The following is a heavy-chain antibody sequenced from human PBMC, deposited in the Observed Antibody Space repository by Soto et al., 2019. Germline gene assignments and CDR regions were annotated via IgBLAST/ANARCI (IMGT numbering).Heavy chain of an antibody. CDR2: IYPTGDST. CDR3: AREPPTSGLFDY. V-gene: IGHV1-46*01. D-gene: IGHD6-19*01. Sequence: ASVKVSRKASGYTFTSYSMHCVRQAPGQGLEWVGVIYPTGDSTSYAQTFQGRVTMTRDTSTSTLYMELNSLRSEDTAVYYCAREPPTSGLFDYWGQGTLVTVSS. CDR1: GYTFTSYS. J-gene: IGHJ4*02.